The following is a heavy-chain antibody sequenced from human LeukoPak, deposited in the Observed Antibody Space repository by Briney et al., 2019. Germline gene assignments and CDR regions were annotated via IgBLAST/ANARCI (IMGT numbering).Heavy chain of an antibody. J-gene: IGHJ3*02. CDR3: ARGPTRAIGFDI. V-gene: IGHV4-61*02. CDR2: IYSSGST. CDR1: GDSISSGTYY. Sequence: SETLSLTCSVSGDSISSGTYYWSWVRQPAGKGLEWIGRIYSSGSTNYNPSLKSRVALSVDTSKNQFSLKLSSVTAADTAVYYCARGPTRAIGFDIWGEGTTVTVS.